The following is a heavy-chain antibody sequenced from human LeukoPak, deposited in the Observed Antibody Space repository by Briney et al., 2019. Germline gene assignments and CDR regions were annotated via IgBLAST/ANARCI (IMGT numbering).Heavy chain of an antibody. D-gene: IGHD6-13*01. Sequence: GASVKVSCKVSGYTLTELSMHWVRQAPGKGLEWMGGFDPEDGETIYAQKFQGRVTMTEDTSTDTAYMELSSLRSEDTAVYYCATSVLAAAGIDYWGQGTLVTVSS. CDR3: ATSVLAAAGIDY. V-gene: IGHV1-24*01. CDR1: GYTLTELS. CDR2: FDPEDGET. J-gene: IGHJ4*02.